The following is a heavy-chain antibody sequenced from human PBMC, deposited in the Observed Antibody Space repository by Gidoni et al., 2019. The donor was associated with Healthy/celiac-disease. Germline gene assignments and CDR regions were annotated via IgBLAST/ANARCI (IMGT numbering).Heavy chain of an antibody. Sequence: QVQLVESGGGLVKPGGSLRLSRAAAGFTSSDYYMSWSRQAPGKGLEWFSYMSSSGSTIYYADAVKGRFTISRDNAKNSLYLQMNSLRAEDTAVYYCARNGSGSYYYYYGMDVWGQGTTVTVSS. J-gene: IGHJ6*02. CDR2: MSSSGSTI. V-gene: IGHV3-11*01. CDR1: GFTSSDYY. CDR3: ARNGSGSYYYYYGMDV. D-gene: IGHD3-10*01.